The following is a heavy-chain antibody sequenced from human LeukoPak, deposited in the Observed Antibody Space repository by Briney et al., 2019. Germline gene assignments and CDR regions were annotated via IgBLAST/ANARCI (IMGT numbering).Heavy chain of an antibody. V-gene: IGHV7-4-1*02. CDR1: GYTFTSYA. CDR3: ARVGEQWLVNYYYYYYMDV. CDR2: INTNTGNP. D-gene: IGHD6-19*01. J-gene: IGHJ6*03. Sequence: ASVKVSCKASGYTFTSYAMNWVRQAPGQGLEWMGWINTNTGNPTYAQGFIGRFVFSLDTSVSTAYLQISSLKAEDTAVYYCARVGEQWLVNYYYYYYMDVWGKGTTVTVSS.